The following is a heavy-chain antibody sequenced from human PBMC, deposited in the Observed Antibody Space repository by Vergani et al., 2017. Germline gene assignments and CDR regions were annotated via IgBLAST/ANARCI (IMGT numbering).Heavy chain of an antibody. D-gene: IGHD2-15*01. CDR2: IHTGGRT. CDR1: GESIRSGSHY. V-gene: IGHV4-61*02. J-gene: IGHJ4*02. Sequence: QVKLQASGPGLLKPSQTLSLTCTVSGESIRSGSHYWSWIRQPAGKGPEWIVHIHTGGRTDLNPSFKSRVSISVDTSKSQFSLKLNSVTVADTAVYYCARSRTYCTSGSCPAIWGQGTLVTVSS. CDR3: ARSRTYCTSGSCPAI.